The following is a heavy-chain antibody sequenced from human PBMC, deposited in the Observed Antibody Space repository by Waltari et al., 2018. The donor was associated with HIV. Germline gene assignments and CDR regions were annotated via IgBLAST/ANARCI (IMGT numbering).Heavy chain of an antibody. J-gene: IGHJ4*02. CDR2: INSDGTST. Sequence: EVQLVESGGGLVQRGGSLGRDGAASGFASGSSWLHWVRQGPGKGLGWVSRINSDGTSTTYADSVRGRFTITRDNAKNTLYLQMNSLRAEDTTVYYCARSEMGATDYWGQGTLVTVSS. CDR3: ARSEMGATDY. CDR1: GFASGSSW. V-gene: IGHV3-74*02. D-gene: IGHD1-26*01.